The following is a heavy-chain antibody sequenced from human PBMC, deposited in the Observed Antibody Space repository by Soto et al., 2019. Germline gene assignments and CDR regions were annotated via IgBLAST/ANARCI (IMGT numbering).Heavy chain of an antibody. D-gene: IGHD1-26*01. CDR2: IIPMIGVT. V-gene: IGHV1-69*17. CDR1: GDTFNSYV. CDR3: ARESLGAKWADH. J-gene: IGHJ4*02. Sequence: QVQLVQAGAEVKRPGSSVKVSCESSGDTFNSYVISWVRQAPGQGLEWMGGIIPMIGVTHYAQKFQGRVTISALSSTGTAYMELTNLGFEDTALYYCARESLGAKWADHWGQGTLVTVSS.